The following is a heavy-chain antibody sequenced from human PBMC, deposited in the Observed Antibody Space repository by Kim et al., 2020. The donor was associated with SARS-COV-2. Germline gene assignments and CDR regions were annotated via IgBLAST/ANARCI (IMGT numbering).Heavy chain of an antibody. CDR3: ARERTYGGSGRNWFDP. J-gene: IGHJ5*02. CDR2: IYYSGST. Sequence: SETLSLTCTVSGGSISSGGYYWSWIRQHPGKGLEWIGYIYYSGSTYYNPSLKSRVTISVDTTKNQFSLKLSSVTAADTAVYYCARERTYGGSGRNWFDPWGQGTLVTVSS. V-gene: IGHV4-31*03. CDR1: GGSISSGGYY. D-gene: IGHD3-10*01.